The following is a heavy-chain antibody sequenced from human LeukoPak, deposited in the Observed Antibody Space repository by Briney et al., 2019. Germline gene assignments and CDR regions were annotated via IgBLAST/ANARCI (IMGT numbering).Heavy chain of an antibody. Sequence: GGSLRLSCAASGFTFSSYGMHWVRQAPGKGLEWVAVIWYDGSNKYYADSVKGRFTISRDNSKNTLYLQMNSLRAEDTAVYYCARGGQYGSGSYNDYWGQGTLVTVSS. CDR2: IWYDGSNK. J-gene: IGHJ4*02. CDR3: ARGGQYGSGSYNDY. D-gene: IGHD3-10*01. V-gene: IGHV3-33*01. CDR1: GFTFSSYG.